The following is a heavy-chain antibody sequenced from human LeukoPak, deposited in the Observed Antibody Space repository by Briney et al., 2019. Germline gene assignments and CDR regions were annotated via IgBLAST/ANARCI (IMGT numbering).Heavy chain of an antibody. Sequence: GGSLRLSCAASGLTFSSYSMNWVRQAPGKGLEWVSSISRTSSYIYYADSVKGRFTISRDNAKNSLYLQMNSLRAEDTAVYYCARVVGGQYGSGIDFWGQGTLVTVSS. CDR3: ARVVGGQYGSGIDF. V-gene: IGHV3-21*01. J-gene: IGHJ4*02. CDR2: ISRTSSYI. CDR1: GLTFSSYS. D-gene: IGHD3-10*01.